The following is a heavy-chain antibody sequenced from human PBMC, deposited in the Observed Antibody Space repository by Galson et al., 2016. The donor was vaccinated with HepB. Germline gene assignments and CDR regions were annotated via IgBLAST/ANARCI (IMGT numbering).Heavy chain of an antibody. Sequence: SLRLSCAASGFTFSIYAMSWVRQTPGKGLEWMSSMSGSGGNSYDADSVKGRFSISRDNSKNTLHLQMNSLRAEDTAIYYCAKGDDSSGRDSHFDYWGQGTLVTVSS. CDR2: MSGSGGNS. J-gene: IGHJ4*02. D-gene: IGHD6-19*01. CDR1: GFTFSIYA. CDR3: AKGDDSSGRDSHFDY. V-gene: IGHV3-23*01.